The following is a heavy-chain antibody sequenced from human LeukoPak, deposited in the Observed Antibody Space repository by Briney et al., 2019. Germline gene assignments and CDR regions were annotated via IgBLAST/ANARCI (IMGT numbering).Heavy chain of an antibody. Sequence: SETLSLTCTVSGASVSSASYWTWIRQPPGKGVEWIAHIYNGVNTNYNPSLKSRVTISVDTSKNQFSLKLTSVTAADTAVYYCARLRIYYYGMDVWGQGTTVTVSS. J-gene: IGHJ6*02. D-gene: IGHD2/OR15-2a*01. CDR1: GASVSSASY. CDR3: ARLRIYYYGMDV. CDR2: IYNGVNT. V-gene: IGHV4-61*01.